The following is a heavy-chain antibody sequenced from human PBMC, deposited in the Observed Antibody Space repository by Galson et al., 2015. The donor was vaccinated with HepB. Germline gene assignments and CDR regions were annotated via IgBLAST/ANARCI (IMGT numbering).Heavy chain of an antibody. CDR3: ARSVAAHQFDY. J-gene: IGHJ4*02. D-gene: IGHD6-6*01. CDR2: ISYDGSNK. V-gene: IGHV3-30*19. CDR1: GFTFSTYG. Sequence: SLRLSCAASGFTFSTYGMHWVRQAPGKGLEWVAVISYDGSNKYYADSVKGRFTISRDNSKNTLYLQMNSLRAEDTAVYYCARSVAAHQFDYWGQGTLVTVSS.